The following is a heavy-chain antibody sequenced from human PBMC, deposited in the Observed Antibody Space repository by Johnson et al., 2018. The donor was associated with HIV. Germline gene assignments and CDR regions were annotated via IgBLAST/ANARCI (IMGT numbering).Heavy chain of an antibody. CDR2: IHSDDST. CDR3: ARGGGAYCGGDCLRTFDI. CDR1: GITVSSSY. D-gene: IGHD2-21*02. Sequence: QLVESGGGLVQPGGSLRLSCVASGITVSSSYMSWVRQAPGKGLEWVSVIHSDDSTYYADSVKGRLTISRDNSKNTVYLQMNSLRAEDTAVYYCARGGGAYCGGDCLRTFDIWGQGTMVTASS. J-gene: IGHJ3*02. V-gene: IGHV3-66*01.